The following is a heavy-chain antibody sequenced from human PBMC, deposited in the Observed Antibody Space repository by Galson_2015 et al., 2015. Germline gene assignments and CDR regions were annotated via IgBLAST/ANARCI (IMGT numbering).Heavy chain of an antibody. J-gene: IGHJ6*02. CDR3: ARDREAAADYYYYGMDV. V-gene: IGHV6-1*01. Sequence: CAISGDSVSSNSAAWNWVRQSPSRGLEWLGRTYYRSKWYNDYAVSVKSRITINPDTSKNQFSLQLNSVTPEDTAVYYCARDREAAADYYYYGMDVWGQGTTVTVSS. CDR1: GDSVSSNSAA. D-gene: IGHD6-13*01. CDR2: TYYRSKWYN.